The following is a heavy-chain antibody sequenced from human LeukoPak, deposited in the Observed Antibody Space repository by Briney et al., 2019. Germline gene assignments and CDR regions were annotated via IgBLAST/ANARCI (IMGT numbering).Heavy chain of an antibody. CDR1: GFTFSSYA. CDR3: ARVMGRHWFDP. V-gene: IGHV3-23*01. J-gene: IGHJ5*02. Sequence: GGSLRLSCAASGFTFSSYAMSWVRQAPGKGLEWVSAISGSGGSTYYADSVKGRFTISRDNSKNTLYLQMNSLRAEDTALYYCARVMGRHWFDPWGQGTLVTVSS. D-gene: IGHD2-8*01. CDR2: ISGSGGST.